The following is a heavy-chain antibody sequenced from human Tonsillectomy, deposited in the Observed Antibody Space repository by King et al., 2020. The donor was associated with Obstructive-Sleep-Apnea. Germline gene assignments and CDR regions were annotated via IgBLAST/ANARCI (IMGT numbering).Heavy chain of an antibody. V-gene: IGHV4-39*07. J-gene: IGHJ3*02. CDR1: GGSIINSNYY. D-gene: IGHD3-9*01. CDR3: ARSRDILTEDAFDI. Sequence: QLQESGPGLVKPSETLSLTCIVSGGSIINSNYYWGWIRQPPGKGLQWIGNIYYSGSTYYNPSLKSRVTISFDTSKNQFSLRLSSLTAADRAVYYCARSRDILTEDAFDIWGQGTMVTVSS. CDR2: IYYSGST.